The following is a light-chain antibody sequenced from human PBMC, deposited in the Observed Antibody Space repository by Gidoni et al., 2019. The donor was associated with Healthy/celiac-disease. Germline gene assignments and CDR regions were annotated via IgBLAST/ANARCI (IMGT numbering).Light chain of an antibody. J-gene: IGKJ4*01. Sequence: EIVLTQSPAHLSLSPGERATLSCRASQSVSSYLAWYQQKPGQAPRLLIYDASNRATGIPARFSGSGSGTDFTLTISSLEPEDFAVYYCQQRSNWPPGLTFGGGTKVEIK. CDR2: DAS. V-gene: IGKV3-11*01. CDR1: QSVSSY. CDR3: QQRSNWPPGLT.